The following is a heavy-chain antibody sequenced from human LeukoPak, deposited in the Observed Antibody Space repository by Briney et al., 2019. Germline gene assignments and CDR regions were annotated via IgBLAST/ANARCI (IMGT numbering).Heavy chain of an antibody. CDR2: INIDGSDT. V-gene: IGHV3-74*01. Sequence: GGSLRLSCAAAGFTFSRYWMHWVRQGPGKGLVWVSRINIDGSDTTYADFVKGRFTISRDNSKNTLYLQMNSLRAEDTAMYYCAREILWSGYYTNSNWFDPWGQGTLVTVSS. D-gene: IGHD3-3*01. CDR1: GFTFSRYW. CDR3: AREILWSGYYTNSNWFDP. J-gene: IGHJ5*02.